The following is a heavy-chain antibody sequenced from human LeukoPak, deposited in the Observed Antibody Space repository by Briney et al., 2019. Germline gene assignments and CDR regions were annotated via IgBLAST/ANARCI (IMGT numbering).Heavy chain of an antibody. CDR3: ARRADLGSYAPADAFDI. V-gene: IGHV4-4*02. CDR2: IYHSGST. Sequence: PSGTLSLTCAVSGGSISSTNWWSWVRQPPGKGLEWIGEIYHSGSTNYNPSLKSRVTISVDKSKNQFSLKLSPVTAADTAVYYCARRADLGSYAPADAFDIWGQGTMVTVSS. D-gene: IGHD1-26*01. CDR1: GGSISSTNW. J-gene: IGHJ3*02.